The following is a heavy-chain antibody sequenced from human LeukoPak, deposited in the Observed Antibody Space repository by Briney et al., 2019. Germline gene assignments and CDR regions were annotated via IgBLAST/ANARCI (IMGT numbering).Heavy chain of an antibody. D-gene: IGHD3-22*01. V-gene: IGHV1-24*01. CDR2: FDPEDGET. J-gene: IGHJ3*02. CDR1: GYTLTELS. Sequence: ASVKVSCKVSGYTLTELSMHWVRQAPGKGLEWMGGFDPEDGETIYAQKFQGRVTMTEDTSTDTAYMELSSLRSEDTAVYYCATDNSEARQDYYYDSRYDAFDIWGQGTMVTVSS. CDR3: ATDNSEARQDYYYDSRYDAFDI.